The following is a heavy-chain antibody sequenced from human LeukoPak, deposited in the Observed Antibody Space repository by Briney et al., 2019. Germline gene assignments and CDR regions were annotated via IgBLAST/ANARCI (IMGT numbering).Heavy chain of an antibody. Sequence: PGGSLRLSCAASGFTFTSYGMHWVRQAPGKGLEWVAFVRNDGTNKHYADSVKGRFSISRDNSKNTLYLQMNSLRAEDTAVYYCAKDLGTIISGSYYYYFDHWGQGTLVTVSS. V-gene: IGHV3-30*02. D-gene: IGHD3-10*01. CDR3: AKDLGTIISGSYYYYFDH. CDR2: VRNDGTNK. J-gene: IGHJ4*02. CDR1: GFTFTSYG.